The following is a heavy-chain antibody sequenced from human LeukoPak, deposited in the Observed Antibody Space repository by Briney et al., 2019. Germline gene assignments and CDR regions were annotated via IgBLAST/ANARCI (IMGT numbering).Heavy chain of an antibody. V-gene: IGHV4-38-2*01. CDR3: AREVYCGGDCYSHYFDY. Sequence: SETLSLTCAVSGYSISSGYYWGWIRQPPGKGVEWIGSIYYRGSTYYNPPVKSRVTISVETSKNQFSVKMSSVTAADTAVYYCAREVYCGGDCYSHYFDYWGQGTLVTVS. CDR2: IYYRGST. J-gene: IGHJ4*02. CDR1: GYSISSGYY. D-gene: IGHD2-21*01.